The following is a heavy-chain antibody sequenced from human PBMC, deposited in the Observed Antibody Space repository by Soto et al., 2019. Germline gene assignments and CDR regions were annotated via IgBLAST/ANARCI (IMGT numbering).Heavy chain of an antibody. Sequence: QVQLVESGGGVVQPGTSLRLSCGASGFSFGSYAMNWVRQAPGKGLEWVAVISHDGSNTYYGDSVKGRFTISRDNSENTLFLQMNSPRAEDTAVYYCAKPYYGAGSYYPDAFDVWGQGTSVTVSS. CDR2: ISHDGSNT. CDR3: AKPYYGAGSYYPDAFDV. J-gene: IGHJ3*01. V-gene: IGHV3-30*18. D-gene: IGHD3-10*01. CDR1: GFSFGSYA.